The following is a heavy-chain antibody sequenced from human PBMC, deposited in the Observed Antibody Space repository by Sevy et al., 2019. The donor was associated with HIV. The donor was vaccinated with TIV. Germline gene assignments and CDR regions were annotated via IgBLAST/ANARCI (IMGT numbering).Heavy chain of an antibody. J-gene: IGHJ4*02. D-gene: IGHD6-13*01. Sequence: GGSLRLSCAASGFTISRYAMSWVRQAPGKGLEWVSAISGSGGSTYYADSVKGRFTISRDNSKNTLYLQMNSLRAEDTAVYYCAKDRIAAAANFDYWGQGTLVTVSS. V-gene: IGHV3-23*01. CDR2: ISGSGGST. CDR3: AKDRIAAAANFDY. CDR1: GFTISRYA.